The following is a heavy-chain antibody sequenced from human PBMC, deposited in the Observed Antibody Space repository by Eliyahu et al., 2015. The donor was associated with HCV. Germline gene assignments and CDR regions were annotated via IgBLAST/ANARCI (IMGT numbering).Heavy chain of an antibody. D-gene: IGHD3-10*01. J-gene: IGHJ4*02. V-gene: IGHV1-69*04. CDR1: GGTFSSYA. CDR3: ARADLSGPGYEPYFDY. CDR2: IPILGIA. Sequence: QVQLVQSGAEVKKPGSSVKVSCKASGGTFSSYAISWVRQAPGQGAGVVGRVIPILGIANYAQKFQGRVTITADKSTSTAYMELSSLRSEDTAVYYCARADLSGPGYEPYFDYWGQGTLVTVSS.